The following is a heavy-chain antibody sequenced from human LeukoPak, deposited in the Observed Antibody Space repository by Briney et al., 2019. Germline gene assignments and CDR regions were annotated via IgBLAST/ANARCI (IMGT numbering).Heavy chain of an antibody. D-gene: IGHD3-22*01. CDR3: ARDWLDYDSSGYLED. J-gene: IGHJ4*02. CDR1: GFTFSSYS. Sequence: GGSLRLSCAASGFTFSSYSMNWVRQAPGKGLEGVSSISRRSSYIYYADSVRGRFTISRDNAKNSLYLQMNSLRAEDTAVYYCARDWLDYDSSGYLEDWGQGTLVTVSS. V-gene: IGHV3-21*01. CDR2: ISRRSSYI.